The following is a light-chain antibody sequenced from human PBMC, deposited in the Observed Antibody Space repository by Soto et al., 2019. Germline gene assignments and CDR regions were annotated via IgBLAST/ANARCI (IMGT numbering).Light chain of an antibody. CDR2: EVS. Sequence: QSALTQPASVSGSPGQSIAISCTGTSSDVGDYKYVSWYQQHPGKAPKLMIYEVSNRPSGISDRFSGSKSGNTASLTISGLQAEDEADYYCSSYTSSNTLLFGGGTQLTVL. CDR3: SSYTSSNTLL. CDR1: SSDVGDYKY. V-gene: IGLV2-14*01. J-gene: IGLJ2*01.